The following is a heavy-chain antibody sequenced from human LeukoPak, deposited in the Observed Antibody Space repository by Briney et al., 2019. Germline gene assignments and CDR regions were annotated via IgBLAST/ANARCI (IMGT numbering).Heavy chain of an antibody. D-gene: IGHD5-12*01. CDR2: ISWNSGSI. Sequence: GRSLRLSCAASGFTFDDYAMHWVRQAPGKGLEWVSGISWNSGSIGYADSVKGRFTISRDNAKNSLYLQMNSLRAEDTALYYCAKHISDVGYSGYDYTGNFDYWGQGTLVTVSS. J-gene: IGHJ4*02. CDR1: GFTFDDYA. CDR3: AKHISDVGYSGYDYTGNFDY. V-gene: IGHV3-9*01.